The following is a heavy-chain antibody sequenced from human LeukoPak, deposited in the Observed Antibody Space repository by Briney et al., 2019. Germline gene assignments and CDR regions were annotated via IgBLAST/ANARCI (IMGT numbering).Heavy chain of an antibody. CDR1: GFTFSSYG. D-gene: IGHD3-10*01. CDR3: AKGRSVVRGVKTYYYYGMDV. CDR2: ISYDGSNK. V-gene: IGHV3-30*18. Sequence: PGGSLRLSCAASGFTFSSYGMHWVRQAPGKGLEWVAVISYDGSNKYYADSVKGRFTISRDNSKNTLYLQMNSLRAEDTAVYYCAKGRSVVRGVKTYYYYGMDVWGQGTTVTVSS. J-gene: IGHJ6*02.